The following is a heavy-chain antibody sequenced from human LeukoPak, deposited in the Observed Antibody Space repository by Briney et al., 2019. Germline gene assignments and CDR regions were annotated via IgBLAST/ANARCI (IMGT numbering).Heavy chain of an antibody. D-gene: IGHD2-8*01. CDR3: ARLGVY. CDR1: GFTFDDYA. CDR2: ISGDGGST. Sequence: QPGRSLRLSCAASGFTFDDYAMHWVRQAPGKGLEWVSLISGDGGSTYYADSVKGRFTISRDNAKNTLYLQMNSLRAEDTAVYYCARLGVYWGQGTLVTVSS. J-gene: IGHJ4*02. V-gene: IGHV3-43*02.